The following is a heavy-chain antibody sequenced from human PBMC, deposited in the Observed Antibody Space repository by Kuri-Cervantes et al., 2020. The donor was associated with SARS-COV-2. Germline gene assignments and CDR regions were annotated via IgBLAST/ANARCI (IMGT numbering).Heavy chain of an antibody. Sequence: SETLSLTCAVSGYSISSGYYWGWIRQPPGKGLEWIGSIYHSGSTYYNPSLKSRVTISVDTSKNQFSLKLSSVTAADTAVYYCARHVTLVRGAPGWFDPWGQGTLVTVSS. V-gene: IGHV4-38-2*01. CDR1: GYSISSGYY. D-gene: IGHD6-13*01. J-gene: IGHJ5*02. CDR3: ARHVTLVRGAPGWFDP. CDR2: IYHSGST.